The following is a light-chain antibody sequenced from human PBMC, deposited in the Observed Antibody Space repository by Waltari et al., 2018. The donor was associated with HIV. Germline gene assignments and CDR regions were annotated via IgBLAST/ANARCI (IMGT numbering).Light chain of an antibody. CDR2: SYN. V-gene: IGLV1-44*01. J-gene: IGLJ3*02. Sequence: QSVVTPPPSASGTPGKGITISCSGNISNIAYNCVNWYQQLPGTAPKLLIYSYNRRPSGVPDRFSGSKSGTSASLAISGLQSEDEAHYYCAAWDDSLNGWVFGGGTKLTVL. CDR3: AAWDDSLNGWV. CDR1: ISNIAYNC.